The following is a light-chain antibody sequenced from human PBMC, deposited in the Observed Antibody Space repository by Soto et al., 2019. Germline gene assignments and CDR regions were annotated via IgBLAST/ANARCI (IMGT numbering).Light chain of an antibody. CDR3: QQYGSLPFT. CDR2: GAS. CDR1: QSVSSSY. V-gene: IGKV3-20*01. Sequence: EIVLTQSPGTLSLSPGERATLSCRASQSVSSSYLAWYQQKPGQAPRLLIYGASSRATGIPDMFIGGGSGTDFTLTISRLEPEDFAVYYCQQYGSLPFTFGPGTKVDIK. J-gene: IGKJ3*01.